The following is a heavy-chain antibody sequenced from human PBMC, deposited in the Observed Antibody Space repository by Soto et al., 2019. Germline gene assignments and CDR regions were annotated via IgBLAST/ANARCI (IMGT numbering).Heavy chain of an antibody. D-gene: IGHD2-2*01. CDR2: ISSSSSTI. CDR1: GFTFSSYS. CDR3: VLGYCSSTSCPAGY. J-gene: IGHJ4*02. Sequence: GGSLRLSCAASGFTFSSYSMNWVRQAPGKGLEWVSYISSSSSTIYYADSVKGRFTISRDNAKNSLYLQMNSLRAEDTAVYYCVLGYCSSTSCPAGYWGQGTLVTVSS. V-gene: IGHV3-48*01.